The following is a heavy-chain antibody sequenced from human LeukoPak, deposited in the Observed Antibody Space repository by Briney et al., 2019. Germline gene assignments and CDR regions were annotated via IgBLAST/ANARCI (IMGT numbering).Heavy chain of an antibody. J-gene: IGHJ4*02. Sequence: PGRSLRLSCAASGFTFSSYGMHWVRQAPGKGLEWVAFIRYDGSNKYYADSVKGRFTISRDNSKNTLYLQMNSLRAEDTAVYYCAKDRVPGYSCSWSPYWGQGTLVTVSS. CDR1: GFTFSSYG. V-gene: IGHV3-30*02. CDR3: AKDRVPGYSCSWSPY. D-gene: IGHD6-13*01. CDR2: IRYDGSNK.